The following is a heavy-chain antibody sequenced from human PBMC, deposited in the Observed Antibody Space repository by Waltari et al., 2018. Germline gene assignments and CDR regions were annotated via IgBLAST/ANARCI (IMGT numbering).Heavy chain of an antibody. J-gene: IGHJ3*02. CDR1: SFTFSTYW. Sequence: EVLLVESGGGLVKTGGSVRRSWAASSFTFSTYWMNWVGQAPGKGLEWVANINQDGSEEYYVDSVKGRFTISRDNAKNSLYLEMKTLRAEDTAIYYCARTGARWLQFAAFDIWGQGTMVTVSS. V-gene: IGHV3-7*01. D-gene: IGHD5-12*01. CDR3: ARTGARWLQFAAFDI. CDR2: INQDGSEE.